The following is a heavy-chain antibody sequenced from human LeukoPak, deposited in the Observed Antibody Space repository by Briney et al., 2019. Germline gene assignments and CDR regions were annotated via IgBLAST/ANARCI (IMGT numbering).Heavy chain of an antibody. CDR3: ARARGYSGYDFGLDYYYMDV. V-gene: IGHV1-8*03. CDR1: GYTFTSYD. Sequence: ASVKVSCKASGYTFTSYDINWVRQATGQGLEWMGWMNPNSGNTGYAQKFQGRVTITRNTSISTAYMELSSLRSEDTAVYYCARARGYSGYDFGLDYYYMDVWGKGTTVTVSS. CDR2: MNPNSGNT. J-gene: IGHJ6*03. D-gene: IGHD5-12*01.